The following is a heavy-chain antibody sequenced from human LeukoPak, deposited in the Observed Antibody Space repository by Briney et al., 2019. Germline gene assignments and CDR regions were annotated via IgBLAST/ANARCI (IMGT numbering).Heavy chain of an antibody. V-gene: IGHV3-23*01. D-gene: IGHD1-26*01. CDR1: GFTFSSYA. CDR2: ISGSGGGT. CDR3: AVRGSYFDY. J-gene: IGHJ4*02. Sequence: GGSLRLSCAASGFTFSSYAMSWVRQAPGKGLEWVSAISGSGGGTYYADSVKGRFTIPRDNSKNTLYLQMNSLRAEDTAVYYCAVRGSYFDYWGQGTLVTASS.